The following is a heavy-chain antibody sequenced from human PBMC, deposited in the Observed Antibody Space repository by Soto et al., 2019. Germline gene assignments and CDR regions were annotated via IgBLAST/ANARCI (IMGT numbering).Heavy chain of an antibody. CDR2: ISYDGSNK. V-gene: IGHV3-30-3*01. CDR1: GFTFSSYA. CDR3: ARDLGGSSYYGMDV. D-gene: IGHD1-26*01. Sequence: GGSLRLSCAASGFTFSSYAMHWVRQAPGKGLEWVAVISYDGSNKYYADSVKGRFTISRDNSKNTLYLQMNFLRAEDTAVYYCARDLGGSSYYGMDVWGQGTTVTVSS. J-gene: IGHJ6*02.